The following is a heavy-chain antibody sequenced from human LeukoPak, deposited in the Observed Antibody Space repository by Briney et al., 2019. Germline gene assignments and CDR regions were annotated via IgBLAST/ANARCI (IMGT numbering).Heavy chain of an antibody. V-gene: IGHV1-8*01. CDR2: MNPNSGNT. CDR3: ARGGYSYGPIDY. Sequence: ASVKVSCKASGYTFTSYDINWVRQATGQGLEWMGWMNPNSGNTGYAQKFQGRVTMTRNTSISTAYMELSSLRSEDTAVYYCARGGYSYGPIDYWGQGTLVTVSS. J-gene: IGHJ4*02. D-gene: IGHD5-18*01. CDR1: GYTFTSYD.